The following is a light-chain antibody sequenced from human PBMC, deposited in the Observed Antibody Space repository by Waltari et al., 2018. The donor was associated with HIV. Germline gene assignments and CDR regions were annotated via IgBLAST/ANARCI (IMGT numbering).Light chain of an antibody. CDR3: QSYDSSNFWV. Sequence: FMLTQPHSVSESPGKTVTISCTRSSGNIASHYVQWYQLRPGTSPTTVIYEDKQRPSGVPDRFSGSIDSSSNSASLTISGLKTEDEADYYCQSYDSSNFWVFGGGTKLTVL. J-gene: IGLJ3*02. CDR1: SGNIASHY. V-gene: IGLV6-57*01. CDR2: EDK.